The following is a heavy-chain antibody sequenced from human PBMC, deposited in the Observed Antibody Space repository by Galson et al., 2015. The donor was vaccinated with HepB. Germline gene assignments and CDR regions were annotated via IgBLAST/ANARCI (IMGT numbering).Heavy chain of an antibody. CDR3: ARGDRYCTSTSCFATFDY. CDR2: IYYSGNT. V-gene: IGHV4-30-4*01. J-gene: IGHJ4*02. Sequence: TLSLTCTVSGGSINSGDYYWSWIRQPPGKGLEWIGYIYYSGNTYYNPSLKSRVTISVDTSKNQFSLKLSSVTAADTAVYYCARGDRYCTSTSCFATFDYWGQGTLVTFSS. CDR1: GGSINSGDYY. D-gene: IGHD2-2*01.